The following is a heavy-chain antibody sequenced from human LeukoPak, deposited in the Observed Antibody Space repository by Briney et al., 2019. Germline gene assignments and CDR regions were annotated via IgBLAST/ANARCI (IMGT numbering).Heavy chain of an antibody. J-gene: IGHJ4*02. V-gene: IGHV3-30*02. CDR2: IQYDGSNK. Sequence: PGGSLRLSCAASEFTFSSYGMHWVRQAPGRGLEWVTFIQYDGSNKYYADSVKGRFTISRDNSKNTLYLQMNSLRAEDTAVYYCARRAPGFSSGWLDYWGQGTLVTVSS. CDR3: ARRAPGFSSGWLDY. CDR1: EFTFSSYG. D-gene: IGHD6-19*01.